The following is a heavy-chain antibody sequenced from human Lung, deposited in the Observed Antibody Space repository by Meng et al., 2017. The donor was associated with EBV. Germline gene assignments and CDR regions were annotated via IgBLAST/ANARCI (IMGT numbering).Heavy chain of an antibody. V-gene: IGHV7-4-1*02. CDR2: INTNTGNP. J-gene: IGHJ4*02. CDR1: GYSVNSYA. CDR3: ARGRIIGDSSGYSDY. Sequence: QVRLVQSGPELKHPGASVKVSCKSSGYSVNSYAMNWVRQAPGQGLEWMGWINTNTGNPTYAQGFTGRFVFSLDTSVSTAYLQISSLKAEDTAVYYCARGRIIGDSSGYSDYWGQGTLVTVFS. D-gene: IGHD3-22*01.